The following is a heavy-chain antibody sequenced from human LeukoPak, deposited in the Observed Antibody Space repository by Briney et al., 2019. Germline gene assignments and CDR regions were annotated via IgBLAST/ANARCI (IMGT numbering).Heavy chain of an antibody. CDR2: INPNSGGT. CDR1: GYTFTDYL. V-gene: IGHV1-2*02. J-gene: IGHJ1*01. CDR3: ARGDYAEYFQH. D-gene: IGHD4-17*01. Sequence: ASVKVSCKASGYTFTDYLINWVRQAPEQGLECMGWINPNSGGTYYAQKFQGRVTMTRDTSISTTYMELSRLTSDDTAVYYCARGDYAEYFQHWGQGTLVTVSS.